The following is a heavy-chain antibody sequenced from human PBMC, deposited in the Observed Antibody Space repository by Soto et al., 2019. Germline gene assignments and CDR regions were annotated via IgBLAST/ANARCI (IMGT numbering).Heavy chain of an antibody. CDR2: IKPDSGGT. Sequence: QAQLAQSGTEVKKPGASVKVSCKASGYIFTGFYIHWVRQAPGQGLEWMGGIKPDSGGTDYAEKYQACVTMTRDTTINTAYMELSRLRQHETAVYYCERLKTSFESREPIWEAHYNYGLDVWGQGTTVTVSS. CDR3: ERLKTSFESREPIWEAHYNYGLDV. D-gene: IGHD7-27*01. CDR1: GYIFTGFY. J-gene: IGHJ6*02. V-gene: IGHV1-2*04.